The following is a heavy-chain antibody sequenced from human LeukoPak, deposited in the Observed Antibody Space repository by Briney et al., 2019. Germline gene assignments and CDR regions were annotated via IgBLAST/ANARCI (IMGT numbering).Heavy chain of an antibody. CDR2: IYYSGST. V-gene: IGHV4-31*03. Sequence: PSETLSLTCTVSGGSISSGGYYWSWIRQHPGKGLEWIGYIYYSGSTYYNPSLKSRVTISVDTSKNQFSLKLSSVTAADTAVYYCARALYSDVDTAKDGMDVWGQGTTVTVSS. CDR1: GGSISSGGYY. D-gene: IGHD5-18*01. J-gene: IGHJ6*02. CDR3: ARALYSDVDTAKDGMDV.